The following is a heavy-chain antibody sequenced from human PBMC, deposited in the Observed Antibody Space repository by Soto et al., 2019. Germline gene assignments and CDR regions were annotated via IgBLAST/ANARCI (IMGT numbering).Heavy chain of an antibody. J-gene: IGHJ4*02. D-gene: IGHD3-3*01. CDR2: ISSDSTAI. Sequence: EVQLVESGGGLVKPGESLRLSCAASEFTFSIYSMTWVRQAPGKGLEWVSAISSDSTAIFYADSMKDRFTISRDNAKNSLYLXXXXXXVDDTAXYYXXXXGXRAFGRDYWGQGTLVTVSS. CDR3: XXXGXRAFGRDY. V-gene: IGHV3-21*02. CDR1: EFTFSIYS.